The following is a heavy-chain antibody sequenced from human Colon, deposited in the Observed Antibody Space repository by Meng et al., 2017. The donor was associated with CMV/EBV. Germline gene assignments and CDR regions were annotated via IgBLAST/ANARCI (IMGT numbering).Heavy chain of an antibody. Sequence: GGSLRLSCATSGFTFSSHAVHWVRQAPGKGLEWVAVLSNIGGNKFYADSVKGRFSISRDNSENTLFLDMNNLRAEDTAVYYCASLRYGSGSHSPYYFDYWGQGTLVTVSS. CDR3: ASLRYGSGSHSPYYFDY. J-gene: IGHJ4*02. D-gene: IGHD3-10*01. CDR1: GFTFSSHA. V-gene: IGHV3-30*04. CDR2: LSNIGGNK.